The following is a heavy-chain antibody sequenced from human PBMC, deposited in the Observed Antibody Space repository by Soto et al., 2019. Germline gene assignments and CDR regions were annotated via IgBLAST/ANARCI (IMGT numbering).Heavy chain of an antibody. D-gene: IGHD5-12*01. Sequence: ASVKVSCKASGYTFTGYYVHWVRQAPGQGLEWMGWINPNSGDTYLAQRFQGRVTMNRDTSIGTAYMELRGLTSDDTAEYYCAKGGAIVAVVTRVYLYNAMDVWCQGTTVTVSS. CDR1: GYTFTGYY. CDR3: AKGGAIVAVVTRVYLYNAMDV. V-gene: IGHV1-2*02. CDR2: INPNSGDT. J-gene: IGHJ6*02.